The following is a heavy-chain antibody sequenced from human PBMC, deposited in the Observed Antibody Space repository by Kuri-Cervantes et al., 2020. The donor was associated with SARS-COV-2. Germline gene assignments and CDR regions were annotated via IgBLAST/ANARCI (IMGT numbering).Heavy chain of an antibody. D-gene: IGHD3-3*01. Sequence: ESLKISCAVYGGSFSGYYWSWIRQPPGKGLEWIGEINHSGSTNYNPSLKSRVTISVDTSKNQFSLKLSSVTAADTAVYYCARGGRGYDFWSGYLWFDPWGQGTLVTVSS. V-gene: IGHV4-34*01. J-gene: IGHJ5*02. CDR1: GGSFSGYY. CDR3: ARGGRGYDFWSGYLWFDP. CDR2: INHSGST.